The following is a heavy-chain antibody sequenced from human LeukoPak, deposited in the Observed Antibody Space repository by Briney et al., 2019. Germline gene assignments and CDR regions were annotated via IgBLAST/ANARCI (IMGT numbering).Heavy chain of an antibody. D-gene: IGHD6-19*01. CDR1: GGSISISSYY. J-gene: IGHJ5*02. V-gene: IGHV4-39*07. CDR3: ARGSGWYFRWFDP. Sequence: SETLSLTCTVSGGSISISSYYWGWIRQPPGKGLEWIGEINHSGSTNYNPSLKSRVTISVDTSKNQFSLKLSSVTAADTAVYYCARGSGWYFRWFDPWGQGTLVTVSS. CDR2: INHSGST.